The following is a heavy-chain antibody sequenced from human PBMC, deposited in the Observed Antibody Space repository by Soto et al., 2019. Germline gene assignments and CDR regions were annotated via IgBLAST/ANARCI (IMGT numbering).Heavy chain of an antibody. Sequence: SETLSLTCAVYGGSFSGYYWSWIRQPPGKGLEWIGEINHSGSTNYNPSLKSRVTISVDTSKNQFSLKLSSVTAADTAVYYCARHQQLVRYYYYYYGMDVWGQGTTVTVSS. D-gene: IGHD6-13*01. CDR1: GGSFSGYY. CDR2: INHSGST. J-gene: IGHJ6*02. CDR3: ARHQQLVRYYYYYYGMDV. V-gene: IGHV4-34*01.